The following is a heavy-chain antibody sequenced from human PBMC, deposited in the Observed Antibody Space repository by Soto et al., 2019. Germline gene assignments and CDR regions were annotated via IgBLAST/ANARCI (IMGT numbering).Heavy chain of an antibody. J-gene: IGHJ4*02. CDR1: GFTFSGSA. CDR2: IRSKANSYAT. CDR3: TSRSSSWYPVDY. D-gene: IGHD6-13*01. V-gene: IGHV3-73*01. Sequence: GGSLRLSCAASGFTFSGSAMHWVRQASGKGLEWVGRIRSKANSYATAYAASVKGRFTISRDDSKNTAYLQMNSLKTEDTAVYYCTSRSSSWYPVDYWGQGTLVTVSS.